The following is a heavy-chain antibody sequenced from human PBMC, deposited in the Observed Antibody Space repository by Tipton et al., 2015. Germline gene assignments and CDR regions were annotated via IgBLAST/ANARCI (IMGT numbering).Heavy chain of an antibody. D-gene: IGHD6-19*01. J-gene: IGHJ4*02. CDR2: ISGSGGNT. V-gene: IGHV3-23*01. CDR3: ARGQWLVNY. CDR1: GFTFSSFA. Sequence: SLRLSCAASGFTFSSFAMSWVRQAPEKGLEWVSAISGSGGNTYYADSVKGRFTISRDNSKNTLYLQMNSLRAEDTAVYYCARGQWLVNYWGQGTLVTVSS.